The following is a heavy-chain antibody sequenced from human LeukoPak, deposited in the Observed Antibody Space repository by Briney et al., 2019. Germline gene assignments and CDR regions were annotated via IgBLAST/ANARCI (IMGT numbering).Heavy chain of an antibody. J-gene: IGHJ5*02. V-gene: IGHV1-46*01. CDR1: GYTFTNYY. CDR3: ARSYCTSTSCYDWFDP. D-gene: IGHD2-2*01. CDR2: INPSGGST. Sequence: EASVKVSCKASGYTFTNYYMHWVRQAPGQGFEWMGMINPSGGSTSYAQKFQGRVTMTRDTSTSTVYMELSSLRSEDTAVYYCARSYCTSTSCYDWFDPWGQGTLVTVSS.